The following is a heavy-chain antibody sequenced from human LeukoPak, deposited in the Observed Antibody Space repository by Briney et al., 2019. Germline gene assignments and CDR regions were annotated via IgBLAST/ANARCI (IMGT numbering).Heavy chain of an antibody. CDR3: ARDPEGSGCYFDY. CDR2: INPSGGST. CDR1: GYTFTSYF. V-gene: IGHV1-46*01. D-gene: IGHD6-19*01. Sequence: GASVKVSCKASGYTFTSYFMHWVRQAPGQGLEWMGIINPSGGSTSYAQKFQGRVTMTRVTSTSMVYMELTSLRSEDTAVYYCARDPEGSGCYFDYWGQGTLVTVSS. J-gene: IGHJ4*02.